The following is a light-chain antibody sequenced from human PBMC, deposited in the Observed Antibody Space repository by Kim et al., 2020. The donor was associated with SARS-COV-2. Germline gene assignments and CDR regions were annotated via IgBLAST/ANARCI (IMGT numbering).Light chain of an antibody. CDR3: QQYGSSPRT. CDR1: QSVTSTC. CDR2: ATS. Sequence: SPGERATLSCRASQSVTSTCLAWYQQRPGQAPRLLIYATSSRATGIPDRFSGSGSGTDFTLTISRLELEDFAVYYCQQYGSSPRTFGQGTKVDIK. V-gene: IGKV3-20*01. J-gene: IGKJ1*01.